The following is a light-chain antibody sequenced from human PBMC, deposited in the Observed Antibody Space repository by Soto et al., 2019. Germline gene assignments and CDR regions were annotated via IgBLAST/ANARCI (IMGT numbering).Light chain of an antibody. J-gene: IGLJ3*02. CDR3: QSYDSNLSGWV. CDR2: GNS. CDR1: SCNIGAGYD. V-gene: IGLV1-40*01. Sequence: QSVLTQPPSVSGAPGQRVTITCTGSSCNIGAGYDVHWYQQLPGTAPKLLIYGNSNRPSGVPDRYSGSKSGTSASLAITGFQAEDEADYYCQSYDSNLSGWVFGGGTKLTVL.